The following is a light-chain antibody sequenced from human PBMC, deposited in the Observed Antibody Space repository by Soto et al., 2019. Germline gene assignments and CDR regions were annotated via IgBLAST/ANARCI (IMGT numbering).Light chain of an antibody. Sequence: DFQMTQSPPSLSASVGDRVTITCRASQDISNFLAWYQQKPGKVPKVLIYDASTLQSGVPSRFSGSGSGTEFTLTSSSLQPEDVATYYCQNYNSAPFTFGPGTKVGI. CDR2: DAS. V-gene: IGKV1-27*01. CDR3: QNYNSAPFT. CDR1: QDISNF. J-gene: IGKJ3*01.